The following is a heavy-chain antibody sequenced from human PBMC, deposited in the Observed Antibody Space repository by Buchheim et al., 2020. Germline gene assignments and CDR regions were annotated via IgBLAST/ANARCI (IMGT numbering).Heavy chain of an antibody. V-gene: IGHV4-34*01. J-gene: IGHJ6*02. CDR2: INHSGST. Sequence: QVQLQQWGAGLLKPSETLSLTCAVYGGSFSGYYWSWIRQPPGKGLEWIGEINHSGSTNYNPSLKSRVTISVETSKNQFSLKLSSVTAADTAVYYCARGGFRGYSYGSFSYYYGMDVWGQGTT. D-gene: IGHD5-18*01. CDR3: ARGGFRGYSYGSFSYYYGMDV. CDR1: GGSFSGYY.